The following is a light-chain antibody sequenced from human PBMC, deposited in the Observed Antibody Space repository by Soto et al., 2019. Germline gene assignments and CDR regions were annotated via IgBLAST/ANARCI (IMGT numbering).Light chain of an antibody. CDR2: EVS. CDR1: SSDIGGYNY. Sequence: QSVLPQPPSASGSPGQSVTIYCTGTSSDIGGYNYVSWYQQHPGKAPKLMIYEVSKRPSGVPDRFSGSKSGNTASLTVSGLQAEDEADYYCSSYAGSNNYVFGSGTKVTVL. V-gene: IGLV2-8*01. J-gene: IGLJ1*01. CDR3: SSYAGSNNYV.